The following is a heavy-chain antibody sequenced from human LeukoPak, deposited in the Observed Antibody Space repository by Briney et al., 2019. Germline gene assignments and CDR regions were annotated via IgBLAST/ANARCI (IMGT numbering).Heavy chain of an antibody. CDR1: GSTFTRLK. CDR2: ITSSGTYI. V-gene: IGHV3-21*01. CDR3: ARPFYYDSNGGEGMDE. D-gene: IGHD3-22*01. J-gene: IGHJ6*02. Sequence: GSLRLSCVASGSTFTRLKIAWVRQAPGKGLELVSSITSSGTYICYADSVKGRFTISRDNVKNSLYLQMNSLRAEDTAVYYCARPFYYDSNGGEGMDEWDPGTTVTVSS.